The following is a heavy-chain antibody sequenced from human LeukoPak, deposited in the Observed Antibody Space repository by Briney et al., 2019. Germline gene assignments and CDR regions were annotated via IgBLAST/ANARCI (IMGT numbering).Heavy chain of an antibody. CDR3: AKDVTGGTVTILGAARFDY. Sequence: GGSLRLSCAASGFTFSSYWMSWVRQAPGKGLEWVSTISGSGGSTYYADSVKGRFTISRDNSKNTLYLQMNSLRAEDTAVYYCAKDVTGGTVTILGAARFDYWGQGTLVTVSS. V-gene: IGHV3-23*01. J-gene: IGHJ4*02. D-gene: IGHD4-17*01. CDR1: GFTFSSYW. CDR2: ISGSGGST.